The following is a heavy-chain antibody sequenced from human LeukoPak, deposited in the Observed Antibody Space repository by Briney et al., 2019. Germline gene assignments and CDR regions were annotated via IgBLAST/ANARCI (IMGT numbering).Heavy chain of an antibody. CDR3: AREVPYDTSRYYQPFDY. V-gene: IGHV1-18*01. D-gene: IGHD3-22*01. CDR1: GYTFTSYG. CDR2: ISAYNGNT. J-gene: IGHJ4*02. Sequence: ATVKVSCKASGYTFTSYGITWVRQAPGQGLEWMGWISAYNGNTNYAQKLQGRVTMTTDTSTSTAYMNLRSLRSDDTAVYYCAREVPYDTSRYYQPFDYWGQGTLVTVSS.